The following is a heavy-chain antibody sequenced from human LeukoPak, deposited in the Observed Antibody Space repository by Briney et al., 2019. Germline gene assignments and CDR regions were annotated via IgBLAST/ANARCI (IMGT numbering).Heavy chain of an antibody. Sequence: SETLSLTCTVSGGSISSYYWSWIRQPPGKGLEWIGYIYYSGSTNYNPSLKSRVTISVDTSKNQFSLKLSSVTAADTAVYYCARQSYYYGSGSYYNDYYYYYYMDVWGKGTTVTVSS. CDR2: IYYSGST. D-gene: IGHD3-10*01. CDR3: ARQSYYYGSGSYYNDYYYYYYMDV. CDR1: GGSISSYY. J-gene: IGHJ6*03. V-gene: IGHV4-59*01.